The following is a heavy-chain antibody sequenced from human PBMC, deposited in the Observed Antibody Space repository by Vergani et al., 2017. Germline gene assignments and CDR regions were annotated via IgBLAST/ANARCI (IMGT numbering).Heavy chain of an antibody. D-gene: IGHD6-13*01. Sequence: QVQLVESGGGVVQPGRSLRLSCAASGFTFSSSGMHWVRQAPGKGLEWVAIIWYDESNKYYADSVKGRFTISRDNSKNTLYLQMNSLRAEDTAVYYCARDPGYSSSWYYFDYWGQGTLVTVSS. CDR1: GFTFSSSG. CDR3: ARDPGYSSSWYYFDY. J-gene: IGHJ4*02. V-gene: IGHV3-33*01. CDR2: IWYDESNK.